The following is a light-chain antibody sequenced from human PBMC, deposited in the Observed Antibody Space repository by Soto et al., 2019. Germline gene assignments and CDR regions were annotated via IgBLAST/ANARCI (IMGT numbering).Light chain of an antibody. Sequence: SLLTQPASVSGSPGQSITIFCTGTSSDVGGYNYVSWYQQHPGKAPKLMIYDVSNRPSGVSNRFSGSKSGNTASLTISGLQAEDEADYYCSSYTSSSTLVFGTGTKVTVL. CDR3: SSYTSSSTLV. J-gene: IGLJ1*01. V-gene: IGLV2-14*01. CDR1: SSDVGGYNY. CDR2: DVS.